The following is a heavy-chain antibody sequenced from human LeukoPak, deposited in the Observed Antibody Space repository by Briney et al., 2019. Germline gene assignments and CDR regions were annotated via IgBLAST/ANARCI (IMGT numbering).Heavy chain of an antibody. CDR3: ARVTGYRIEDYFDY. Sequence: SETLSLTCTVSGGSISSSSYYWDWIRQPPGKGLEWIGSIYYGGSTYYSPSLESRVTISVDTSKNQFSLKLRSVTAADTAVYYCARVTGYRIEDYFDYWGQGTLVTVSS. CDR2: IYYGGST. D-gene: IGHD6-13*01. CDR1: GGSISSSSYY. J-gene: IGHJ4*02. V-gene: IGHV4-39*07.